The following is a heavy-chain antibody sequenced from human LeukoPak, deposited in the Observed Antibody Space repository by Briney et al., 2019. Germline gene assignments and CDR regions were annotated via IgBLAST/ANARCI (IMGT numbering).Heavy chain of an antibody. V-gene: IGHV3-30*03. Sequence: PGGSLRLSCAASGFTFSSYGMHWVRQAPGKGLEWVAVISYDGSNKYYADSVKGRFTISRDNSKNTLYLQMNSLRAEDTAVYYCARVRIAGHYDILVRIDAFDIWGQGTMVTVSS. J-gene: IGHJ3*02. CDR1: GFTFSSYG. CDR2: ISYDGSNK. CDR3: ARVRIAGHYDILVRIDAFDI. D-gene: IGHD3-9*01.